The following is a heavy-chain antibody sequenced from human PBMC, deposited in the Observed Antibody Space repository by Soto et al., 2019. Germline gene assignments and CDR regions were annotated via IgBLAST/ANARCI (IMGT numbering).Heavy chain of an antibody. Sequence: QVQLQQWGAGLLKPSETLSRTCAVYGGSFSGYYWSWIRQPPGKGLEWIGGINHSGSTNYNPSLKSRVTISVATSKNQFSLKLSSVTAADTAVYYCAGMQPGCSVGGSCYWVDPWGQGTLVTVSS. D-gene: IGHD2-15*01. CDR2: INHSGST. CDR3: AGMQPGCSVGGSCYWVDP. J-gene: IGHJ5*02. CDR1: GGSFSGYY. V-gene: IGHV4-34*01.